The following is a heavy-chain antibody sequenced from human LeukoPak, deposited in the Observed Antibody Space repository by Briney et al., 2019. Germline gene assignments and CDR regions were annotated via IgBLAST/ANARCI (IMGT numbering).Heavy chain of an antibody. D-gene: IGHD4-17*01. V-gene: IGHV1-69*05. Sequence: ASVKVSCKASAGTFSSYAISWVRQAPGQGLEWMGRIIPIFGTANYAQKFQGRVTITTDESTSTAYMELSSLRSEDTAVYYCASRTSYGDYVYWVQGTLVTVSS. J-gene: IGHJ4*02. CDR1: AGTFSSYA. CDR3: ASRTSYGDYVY. CDR2: IIPIFGTA.